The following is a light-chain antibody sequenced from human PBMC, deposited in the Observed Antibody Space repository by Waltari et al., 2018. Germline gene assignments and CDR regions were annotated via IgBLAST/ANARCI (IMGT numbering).Light chain of an antibody. CDR1: SSDVECYNL. J-gene: IGLJ3*02. CDR3: CSYAGSSTFWV. V-gene: IGLV2-23*02. CDR2: EVS. Sequence: QSALTQPASVSGSPGQSITISCTGTSSDVECYNLVSWYQQHPGKGPKLMIYEVSTRPSGVSNRFSASKSGNTASLTISGLQAEDEADYYCCSYAGSSTFWVFGGGTKLTVL.